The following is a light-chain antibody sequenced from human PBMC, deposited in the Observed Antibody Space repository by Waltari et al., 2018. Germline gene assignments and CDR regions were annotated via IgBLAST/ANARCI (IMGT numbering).Light chain of an antibody. V-gene: IGKV4-1*01. J-gene: IGKJ1*01. CDR3: QQFYNTPRT. CDR1: QSVLYSSNNKNY. CDR2: WAS. Sequence: DIVMTQSPASLAVSLGGRATITCTSSQSVLYSSNNKNYLAWYKQPGGQPPKLLISWASTRESGVPDRFIGSGSGTDFTLTISSLQAEDVAVYYCQQFYNTPRTFGQGTKVEIK.